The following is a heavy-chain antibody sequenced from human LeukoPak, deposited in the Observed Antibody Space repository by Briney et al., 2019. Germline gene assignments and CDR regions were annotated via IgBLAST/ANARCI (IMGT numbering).Heavy chain of an antibody. CDR1: GFTFSIYS. J-gene: IGHJ4*02. CDR2: ISSSSTYI. D-gene: IGHD6-19*01. V-gene: IGHV3-21*01. CDR3: AREPVAGTAPR. Sequence: GGSLRLSCAASGFTFSIYSMNWVRQAPGKGLEWVSYISSSSTYIDHADSVKGRSTISRDNAKNSLYLQMNSLRDDDTAVYYCAREPVAGTAPRWGQGTLVTVSS.